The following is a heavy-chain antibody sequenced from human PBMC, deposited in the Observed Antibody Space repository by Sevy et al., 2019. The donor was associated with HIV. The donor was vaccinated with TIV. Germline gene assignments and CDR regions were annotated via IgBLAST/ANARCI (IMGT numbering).Heavy chain of an antibody. D-gene: IGHD4-17*01. V-gene: IGHV3-30*03. CDR3: AREERATVTTRRYYYYGMDV. Sequence: GGSLRLSCAASGFTFSSYGMHWVRQAPGKGLEWVAVISYDGSNKYYADSVKGRFTISRDNSKNTLYLQMNSLRAEDTAVYYCAREERATVTTRRYYYYGMDVWGQGTTVTVSS. CDR2: ISYDGSNK. J-gene: IGHJ6*02. CDR1: GFTFSSYG.